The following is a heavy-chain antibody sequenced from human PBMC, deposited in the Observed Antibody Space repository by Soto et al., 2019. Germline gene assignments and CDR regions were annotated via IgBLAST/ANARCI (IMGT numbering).Heavy chain of an antibody. V-gene: IGHV3-23*01. D-gene: IGHD3-9*01. CDR2: ISGSGGST. CDR3: AKGLYYDILTGYCFDY. Sequence: PGGSLRLSCAASGFNFSSYAMSWVRQAPGKGLEWVSAISGSGGSTYYADSVKGRFTISRDNSKNTLYLQMNSLRAEDTAVYYCAKGLYYDILTGYCFDYWGQGTLVTVSS. CDR1: GFNFSSYA. J-gene: IGHJ4*02.